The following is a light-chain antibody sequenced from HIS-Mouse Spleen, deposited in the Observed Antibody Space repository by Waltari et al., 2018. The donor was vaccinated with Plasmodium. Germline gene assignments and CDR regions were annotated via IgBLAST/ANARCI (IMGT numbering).Light chain of an antibody. V-gene: IGLV2-11*01. J-gene: IGLJ2*01. CDR3: CSYAGSYTLV. CDR1: SSDVGGYKY. Sequence: QSALTQPRSVSGSPGQSVTLSCTGPSSDVGGYKYVSCYQQHPGKAPKLMIYDVSKRPSGVPDRFSGSKSGNTASLTISGLQAEDEADYYCCSYAGSYTLVFGGGTKLTVL. CDR2: DVS.